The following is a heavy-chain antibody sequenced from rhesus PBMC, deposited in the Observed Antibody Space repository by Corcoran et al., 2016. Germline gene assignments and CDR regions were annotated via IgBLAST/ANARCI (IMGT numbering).Heavy chain of an antibody. CDR3: ARHGGGSWPPYFDY. CDR2: ISGSSGST. D-gene: IGHD6-25*01. Sequence: QVQLQESGPGLVKPSETLSLTCAVSGCSISSRNWWSWILPPPGQGLEWMGYISGSSGSTYYNPSRKSRVTISTDTSKNQFSLKLSSVTAADTAVYYCARHGGGSWPPYFDYWGQGVLVTVSS. J-gene: IGHJ4*01. CDR1: GCSISSRNW. V-gene: IGHV4-65*01.